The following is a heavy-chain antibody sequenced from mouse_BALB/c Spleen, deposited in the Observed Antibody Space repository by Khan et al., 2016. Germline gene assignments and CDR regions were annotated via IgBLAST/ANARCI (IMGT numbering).Heavy chain of an antibody. Sequence: QVQLKESGAELMKPGASVKIPCKATGYTFSSFWIEWLKQRPGHGLEWIGETLLGSGRTNLNEKFKGKATFTADTSSNTAYMHLSSLTSEDSAVDNCARLGEGDDFAYWGQGTTLTVSA. CDR3: ARLGEGDDFAY. CDR2: TLLGSGRT. D-gene: IGHD2-2*01. J-gene: IGHJ3*01. V-gene: IGHV1-9*01. CDR1: GYTFSSFW.